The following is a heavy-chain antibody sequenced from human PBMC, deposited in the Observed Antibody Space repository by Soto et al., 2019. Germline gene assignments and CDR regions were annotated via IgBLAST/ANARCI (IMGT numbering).Heavy chain of an antibody. V-gene: IGHV1-8*01. CDR3: ARFPEEGGSTMVNYYYYYMDV. CDR1: GYTFTSYD. J-gene: IGHJ6*03. D-gene: IGHD3-10*01. Sequence: ASVKVSCKASGYTFTSYDINWVRQATGQGLEWMGWMNPNSGNTGYAQKFQGRVTMTRNTSISTAYMELSSLRSEDTAVYYCARFPEEGGSTMVNYYYYYMDVWGKGTTVTVSS. CDR2: MNPNSGNT.